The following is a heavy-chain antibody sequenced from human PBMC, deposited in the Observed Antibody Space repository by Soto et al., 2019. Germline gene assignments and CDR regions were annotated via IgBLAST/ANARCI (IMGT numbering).Heavy chain of an antibody. CDR3: ARPRGSGSPDDFDY. J-gene: IGHJ4*02. CDR1: GGSISSSSYY. CDR2: IYYSGST. V-gene: IGHV4-39*01. D-gene: IGHD3-10*01. Sequence: SETLSLTCTVSGGSISSSSYYWGWIRQPPGKGLEWIGSIYYSGSTYYNPSLKSRVTISVATSKNQFSLKLSSVTAADTAVYYCARPRGSGSPDDFDYWGQGTLVTVSS.